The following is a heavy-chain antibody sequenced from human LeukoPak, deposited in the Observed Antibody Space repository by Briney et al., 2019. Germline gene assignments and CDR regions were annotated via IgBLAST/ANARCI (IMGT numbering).Heavy chain of an antibody. CDR3: ARQATTIFGVVRYYFDY. Sequence: SETLSLTCTVSGGSISSYYWSWIRQPPGKGLEWIGYIYTSGSTNYNPSLKSRVTISVDTSKNQFSLKLSSVTAADTAVYYCARQATTIFGVVRYYFDYWGQGTLVTVSS. V-gene: IGHV4-4*09. J-gene: IGHJ4*02. D-gene: IGHD3-3*01. CDR2: IYTSGST. CDR1: GGSISSYY.